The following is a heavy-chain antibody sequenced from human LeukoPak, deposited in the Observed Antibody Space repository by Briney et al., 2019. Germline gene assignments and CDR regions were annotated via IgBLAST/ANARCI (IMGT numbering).Heavy chain of an antibody. CDR1: GGSISRSSYY. V-gene: IGHV4-39*01. J-gene: IGHJ6*02. D-gene: IGHD3-10*01. CDR3: ARQDIWFGELVV. CDR2: ISDSGST. Sequence: PSETLSLTCAVYGGSISRSSYYWGWLRQPPGKGLEWIGGISDSGSTYYSPSLKSRVTISVDTSKNQFSLKLRFVTAADTAVYYCARQDIWFGELVVWGQGTTITVSS.